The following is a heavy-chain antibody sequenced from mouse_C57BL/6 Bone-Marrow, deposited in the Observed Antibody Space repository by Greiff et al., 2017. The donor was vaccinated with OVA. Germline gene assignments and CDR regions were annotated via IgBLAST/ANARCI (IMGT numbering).Heavy chain of an antibody. D-gene: IGHD2-4*01. V-gene: IGHV1-55*01. CDR3: ARRGLRRAYYAMDY. J-gene: IGHJ4*01. CDR2: IYPGSGST. Sequence: QVQLQQPGAELVKPGASVKMSCKASGYTFTSYWITWVKQRPGQGLEWIGDIYPGSGSTNYNEKFKSKATLPVDTSSSTAYMQLSSLTSEDSAVYYCARRGLRRAYYAMDYWGQGTSVTVSS. CDR1: GYTFTSYW.